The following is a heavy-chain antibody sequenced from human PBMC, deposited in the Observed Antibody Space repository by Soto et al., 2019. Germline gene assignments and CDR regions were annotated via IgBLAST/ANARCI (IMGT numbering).Heavy chain of an antibody. V-gene: IGHV4-30-2*01. CDR3: AAGGGLPRYC. J-gene: IGHJ4*02. Sequence: QLQLQESGSGLVKPSQTLSLTCAVSGGSISSGGYSWSWIRQPPGKGLEWIGYIYHSGSTYYNPSRRSRATISEDRSNNQFSLKLSSVTAADTAVYYCAAGGGLPRYCWGQGTLVTVSS. CDR2: IYHSGST. CDR1: GGSISSGGYS. D-gene: IGHD5-12*01.